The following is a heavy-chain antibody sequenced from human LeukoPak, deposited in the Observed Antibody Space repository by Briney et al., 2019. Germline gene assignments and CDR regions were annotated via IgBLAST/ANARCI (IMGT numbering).Heavy chain of an antibody. Sequence: PGGSLRLSCAASGFTFNNYWMSWVRQAPGKGLEWVANIKQDASEKYYVDSVKGRFTISRDNAENSLHLQMNSLRAEDTAVYYCAASTKHTAMVDYWGQGTLVTVSS. CDR1: GFTFNNYW. J-gene: IGHJ4*02. CDR2: IKQDASEK. V-gene: IGHV3-7*02. CDR3: AASTKHTAMVDY. D-gene: IGHD5-18*01.